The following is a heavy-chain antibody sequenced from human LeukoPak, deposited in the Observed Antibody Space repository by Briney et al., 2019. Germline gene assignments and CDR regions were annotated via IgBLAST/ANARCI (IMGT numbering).Heavy chain of an antibody. CDR3: ARALNDYDILTGPFDY. J-gene: IGHJ4*02. CDR2: IGTAGDT. Sequence: PGGSLRLSCAASGFTFSSYDMHWVRQATGKGLEWVSAIGTAGDTYYPGSVKGRFTISRENVKNSLYLQMNSLRAGDTAVYYCARALNDYDILTGPFDYWGQGTLVTVSS. CDR1: GFTFSSYD. D-gene: IGHD3-9*01. V-gene: IGHV3-13*01.